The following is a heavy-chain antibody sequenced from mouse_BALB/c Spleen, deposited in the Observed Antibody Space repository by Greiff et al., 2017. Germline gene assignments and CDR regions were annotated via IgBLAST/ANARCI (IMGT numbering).Heavy chain of an antibody. CDR3: ARRGDGSYGWGFDD. CDR2: ISDGGSYT. J-gene: IGHJ2*01. D-gene: IGHD1-1*02. Sequence: EVMLVESGGGLVKPGGSLKLSCAASGFTFSDYYMSWVRQTPEKRLEWVATISDGGSYTYYPDSVKGRFTISRDNAKNNLYLQMSSLKAEDTAMYYCARRGDGSYGWGFDDWGQGTTLTVSS. CDR1: GFTFSDYY. V-gene: IGHV5-4*02.